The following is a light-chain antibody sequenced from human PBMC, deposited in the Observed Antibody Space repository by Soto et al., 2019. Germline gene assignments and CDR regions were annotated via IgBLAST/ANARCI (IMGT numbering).Light chain of an antibody. CDR1: GSDVGGYDY. V-gene: IGLV2-14*01. CDR2: EVT. CDR3: SSYTSSSTYV. J-gene: IGLJ1*01. Sequence: QSVLTRPASGSGSPGRAISISCTGTGSDVGGYDYVSWYQHHPGKAPKVMIYEVTNRPSGVSNRFSGSKSGNTASLTISGLLAEDEADYYCSSYTSSSTYVFGTGTKVTVL.